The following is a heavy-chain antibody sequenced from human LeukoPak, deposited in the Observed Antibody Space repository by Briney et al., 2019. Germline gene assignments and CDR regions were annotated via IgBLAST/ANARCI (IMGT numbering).Heavy chain of an antibody. J-gene: IGHJ4*02. CDR2: ISGSGGST. V-gene: IGHV3-23*01. Sequence: PGGSLRLSCAASGFTFSSYAMSWVRQAPGKGLEWVSAISGSGGSTYYADSVKGRFTISRDNSKNTLYLQMNSLRAEDTAVYYCARWGDTAPVENYFDYWGQGTLVTVSS. CDR1: GFTFSSYA. D-gene: IGHD5-18*01. CDR3: ARWGDTAPVENYFDY.